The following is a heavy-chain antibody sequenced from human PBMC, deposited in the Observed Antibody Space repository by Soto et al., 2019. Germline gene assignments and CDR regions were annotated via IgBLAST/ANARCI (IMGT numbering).Heavy chain of an antibody. CDR1: GFTFDDYA. CDR3: AKDIGYSGYHLFLHAFDI. D-gene: IGHD5-12*01. V-gene: IGHV3-9*01. Sequence: EVQLVESGGGLVQPGRSLRLSCAASGFTFDDYAMHWVRQAPGKGLEWVSGISWNSGSIGSADSVKGRFTISRDNAKNSLYLQMNSLRAEDTALYYCAKDIGYSGYHLFLHAFDIWGQGTMVTVSS. CDR2: ISWNSGSI. J-gene: IGHJ3*02.